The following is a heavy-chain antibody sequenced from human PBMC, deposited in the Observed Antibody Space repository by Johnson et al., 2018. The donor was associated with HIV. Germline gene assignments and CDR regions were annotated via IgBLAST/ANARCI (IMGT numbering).Heavy chain of an antibody. J-gene: IGHJ3*02. CDR3: TTDPWGSDAFDI. CDR1: GFTFSSYD. V-gene: IGHV3-13*01. D-gene: IGHD7-27*01. Sequence: VQLVESGGRLVQPGGSLRLSCAASGFTFSSYDMHWVRQAPGQGLEWVSAIGTAGGTYYPGSVQGRFTISRDNAKNSLYLQMNSLKTEDTAVYYCTTDPWGSDAFDIWGQGTMVTVSS. CDR2: IGTAGGT.